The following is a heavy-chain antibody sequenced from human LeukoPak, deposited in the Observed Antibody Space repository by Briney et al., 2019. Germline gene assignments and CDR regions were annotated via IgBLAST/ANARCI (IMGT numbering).Heavy chain of an antibody. Sequence: TGGSLRLSCAASGFTFSTYAMSWVRQAPGKGLEWVSVISGSGGNTYYADPVKGRFTISRDNSKNTLYLQMNSLRAEDTALYYCAKGLSGYVSFDYWGQGTLVTVSS. CDR1: GFTFSTYA. D-gene: IGHD5-12*01. CDR3: AKGLSGYVSFDY. CDR2: ISGSGGNT. V-gene: IGHV3-23*01. J-gene: IGHJ4*02.